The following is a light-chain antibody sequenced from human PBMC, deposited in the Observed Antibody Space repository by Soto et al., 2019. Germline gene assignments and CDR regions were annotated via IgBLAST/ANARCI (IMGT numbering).Light chain of an antibody. CDR3: QQYNNYSGT. Sequence: DIQMTQSPSTLSASVGDRVTITCRASQSISSWLAWYQQKPGKAPKLLIYDASSLESGVPSRFSVSGSGPEFTLTISGLQPDDFPTYYCQQYNNYSGTFGQGTKVEIK. J-gene: IGKJ1*01. CDR1: QSISSW. CDR2: DAS. V-gene: IGKV1-5*01.